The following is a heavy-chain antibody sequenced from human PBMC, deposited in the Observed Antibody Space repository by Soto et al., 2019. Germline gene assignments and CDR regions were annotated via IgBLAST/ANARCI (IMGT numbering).Heavy chain of an antibody. J-gene: IGHJ4*02. CDR2: IDSSGST. CDR1: GGSISSYY. V-gene: IGHV4-59*01. CDR3: ARVLTGDY. D-gene: IGHD3-10*01. Sequence: QVQLQESGPGLVKPSETLSLTCSVSGGSISSYYWSWIRQSPGKQLEWIGYIDSSGSTNYNPSLESRVTISVDTSKNQFSLKLTSVTAADTAVYYCARVLTGDYWGQGTLVTVSS.